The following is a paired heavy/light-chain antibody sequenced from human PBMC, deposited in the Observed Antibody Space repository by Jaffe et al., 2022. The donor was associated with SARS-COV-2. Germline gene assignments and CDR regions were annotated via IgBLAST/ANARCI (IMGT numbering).Heavy chain of an antibody. V-gene: IGHV3-23*04. CDR2: ITGSGDNT. CDR1: GFTFTSYA. Sequence: EVQLVESGGGLVQPGGSLRLSCAASGFTFTSYAMTWVRQAPGKGLEWVSAITGSGDNTFYADSVTGRFTISRDNSKNTVYLQMSSLGAEDTAVYYCANHKWEAPVYHYYMDVWGKGTTVTVSS. D-gene: IGHD1-26*01. J-gene: IGHJ6*03. CDR3: ANHKWEAPVYHYYMDV.
Light chain of an antibody. CDR2: AAS. V-gene: IGKV3-15*01. CDR1: QSVYNI. CDR3: QQYYKWPLT. Sequence: EIVMTQSPATLSVSPGERATLSCRASQSVYNILAWYQQKPGQAPRLLIYAASARATGVPARFSGSGSGTEFTLTISSLQSEDFAVYYCQQYYKWPLTFGQGTRLEI. J-gene: IGKJ5*01.